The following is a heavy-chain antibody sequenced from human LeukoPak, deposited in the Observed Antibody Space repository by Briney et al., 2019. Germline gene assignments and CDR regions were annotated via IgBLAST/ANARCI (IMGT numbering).Heavy chain of an antibody. V-gene: IGHV3-21*01. CDR1: GFTFSSYS. Sequence: GGSLRLSCAASGFTFSSYSMNWVRQAPGKGLEWVSSISSSSSYIYYADSVKGRFTIPRDNAKNSLYLQMNSLRAEDTAVYYCARERAAAKNMDVWGKGTTVTVSS. CDR3: ARERAAAKNMDV. D-gene: IGHD6-13*01. CDR2: ISSSSSYI. J-gene: IGHJ6*03.